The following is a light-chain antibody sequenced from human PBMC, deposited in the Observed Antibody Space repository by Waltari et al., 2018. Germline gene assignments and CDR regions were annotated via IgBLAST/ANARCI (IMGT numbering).Light chain of an antibody. V-gene: IGLV3-1*01. CDR1: QSGCQY. CDR3: QAWDSSTWV. J-gene: IGLJ3*02. Sequence: SYELTQPPSVSVSPGQTASITCPGDQSGCQYACWYQQKPGQSPVLVIYQDSKRPSGIPERFSGSNSGNTATLTISGTQAMDEADYYCQAWDSSTWVFGGGTKLTVL. CDR2: QDS.